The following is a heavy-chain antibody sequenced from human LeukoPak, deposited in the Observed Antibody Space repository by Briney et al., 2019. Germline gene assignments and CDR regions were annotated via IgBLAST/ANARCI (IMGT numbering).Heavy chain of an antibody. V-gene: IGHV1-3*01. CDR1: GGTFSSYA. J-gene: IGHJ5*02. CDR2: INAGNGNT. Sequence: GASVKVSCKASGGTFSSYAISWVRQAPGQRLEWMGWINAGNGNTKYSQKFQGRVTITRDTSASTAYMELSSLRSEDTAVYYCARGPQLGFGELKRSWFDPWGQGTLVTVSS. D-gene: IGHD3-10*01. CDR3: ARGPQLGFGELKRSWFDP.